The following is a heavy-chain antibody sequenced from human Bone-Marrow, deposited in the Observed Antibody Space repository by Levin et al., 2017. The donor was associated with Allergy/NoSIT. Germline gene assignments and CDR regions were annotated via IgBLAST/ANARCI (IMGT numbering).Heavy chain of an antibody. J-gene: IGHJ4*02. CDR1: GFSVSRHY. D-gene: IGHD6-13*01. CDR2: IYSGGDT. V-gene: IGHV3-66*01. Sequence: RGESLKISCAASGFSVSRHYMSWVRQAPGKGLEWVSLIYSGGDTQYADSVKGRFTISRDNSRNTLYLQMNSLRGDDTAVYYCARNGVGTAAGTPWGQGTLVSVSS. CDR3: ARNGVGTAAGTP.